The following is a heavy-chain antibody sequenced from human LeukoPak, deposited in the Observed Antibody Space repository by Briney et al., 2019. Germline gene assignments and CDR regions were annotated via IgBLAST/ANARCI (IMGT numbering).Heavy chain of an antibody. CDR3: ARATQFVVPCARGFDY. Sequence: SEGSLRLSCAASGFTFSSYWMNWVRQAPGKGLEWVANIKQDGSERYYVDSVKGRFTISGDNAKNSLYLQMNSLRAEDTAVYYCARATQFVVPCARGFDYWGQGTLVTVSS. J-gene: IGHJ4*02. D-gene: IGHD2-21*01. CDR2: IKQDGSER. V-gene: IGHV3-7*02. CDR1: GFTFSSYW.